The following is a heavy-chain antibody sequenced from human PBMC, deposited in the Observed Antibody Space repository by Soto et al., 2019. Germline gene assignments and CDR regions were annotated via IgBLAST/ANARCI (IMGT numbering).Heavy chain of an antibody. CDR1: GDTFKHCV. V-gene: IGHV1-69*01. Sequence: QVQVVQSGVEVRRPGSSVKVSCKASGDTFKHCVISCVRQAPGQGLEWMGGIIPLFGTTDFAQRFQGRVTITTDESPTTAYMELSRMRSEDPATYYCAADLGFGTVSVVWGQGTTVIVSS. J-gene: IGHJ6*02. CDR3: AADLGFGTVSVV. CDR2: IIPLFGTT. D-gene: IGHD3-10*01.